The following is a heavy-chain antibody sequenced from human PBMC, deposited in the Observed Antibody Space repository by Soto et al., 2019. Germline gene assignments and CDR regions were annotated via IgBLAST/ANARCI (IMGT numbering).Heavy chain of an antibody. Sequence: SETLSLTCTVSGGSISSSSYYWGWIRQPPGKWLEWIGSIYYSGSTYYNPSLKSRVTISVDTSKNQFSLKLSSVTAADTAVYYCALTYYDFWSGYLPRPKIYYGMDVWGQGTTVTVSS. D-gene: IGHD3-3*01. CDR1: GGSISSSSYY. J-gene: IGHJ6*02. CDR2: IYYSGST. CDR3: ALTYYDFWSGYLPRPKIYYGMDV. V-gene: IGHV4-39*01.